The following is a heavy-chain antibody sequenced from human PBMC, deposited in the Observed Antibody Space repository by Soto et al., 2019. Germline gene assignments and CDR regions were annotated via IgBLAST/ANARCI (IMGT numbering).Heavy chain of an antibody. V-gene: IGHV4-34*01. CDR2: FSDSGST. J-gene: IGHJ6*02. CDR3: ARGNFYYGLDV. CDR1: GGSFSGNY. Sequence: PSETLSLTCAVYGGSFSGNYWSWIRQPPGKGLEWIGEFSDSGSTNYNPSLKSRVIISEDMSKSQFSLKLSSVTAADTAVYYCARGNFYYGLDVWGRGTTVTVSS.